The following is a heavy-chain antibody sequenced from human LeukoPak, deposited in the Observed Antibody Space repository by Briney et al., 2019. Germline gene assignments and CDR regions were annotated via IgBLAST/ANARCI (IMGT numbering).Heavy chain of an antibody. J-gene: IGHJ4*02. D-gene: IGHD2-21*02. CDR1: GFIFSSYA. V-gene: IGHV3-23*01. CDR3: AKGAYCGGDCYPDYFDY. Sequence: GGSLRLSCAASGFIFSSYAMSWVRQAPGKGLEWVSAISGSGGSTYYADSVKGRFTISRDNSKNTLYLQMNSLRAEDTAVYYCAKGAYCGGDCYPDYFDYWGQGTLVTVSS. CDR2: ISGSGGST.